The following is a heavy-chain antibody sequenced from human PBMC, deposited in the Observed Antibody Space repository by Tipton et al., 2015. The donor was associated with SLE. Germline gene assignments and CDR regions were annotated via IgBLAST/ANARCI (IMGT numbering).Heavy chain of an antibody. Sequence: LRLSCTVSGASISSYYWSWIRQPPGKGLEWIGYVYDIEFTNYNPSLKSRVTISLDTSKNQFSLKLSSVTAADTAVYYCARVPGLDRDYFYYYYMDVGGKGTTVTVSS. V-gene: IGHV4-59*12. J-gene: IGHJ6*03. D-gene: IGHD3/OR15-3a*01. CDR3: ARVPGLDRDYFYYYYMDV. CDR2: VYDIEFT. CDR1: GASISSYY.